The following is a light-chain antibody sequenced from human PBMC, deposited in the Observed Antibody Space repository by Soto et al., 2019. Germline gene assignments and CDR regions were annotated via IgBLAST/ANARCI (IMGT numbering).Light chain of an antibody. CDR1: QSVSTSN. Sequence: EIVLTQSPGTLSLSPGERATLSFRSSQSVSTSNLAWYQQRPGQAPRLLIYGASRRATGIPDRFSGSGSGTDFTLTISRLEPEDLAVYYCQQYDNSVWTFGQGTKVDIK. CDR2: GAS. J-gene: IGKJ1*01. V-gene: IGKV3-20*01. CDR3: QQYDNSVWT.